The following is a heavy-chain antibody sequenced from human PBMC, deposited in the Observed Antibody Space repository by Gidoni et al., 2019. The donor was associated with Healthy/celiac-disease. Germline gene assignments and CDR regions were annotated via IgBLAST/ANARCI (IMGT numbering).Heavy chain of an antibody. CDR1: GFTYSSYA. CDR3: ARDRKGPRRSIAAFDP. Sequence: VQLVESGGGVVQPGRSLRLACAASGFTYSSYAMHWVRQAPGKGLEWVAVISYDGSNKYYADSVKGRFTISRDNSKNTLYLQMNSLRAEDTAVYYCARDRKGPRRSIAAFDPWGQGTLVTVSS. V-gene: IGHV3-30-3*01. J-gene: IGHJ5*02. D-gene: IGHD6-6*01. CDR2: ISYDGSNK.